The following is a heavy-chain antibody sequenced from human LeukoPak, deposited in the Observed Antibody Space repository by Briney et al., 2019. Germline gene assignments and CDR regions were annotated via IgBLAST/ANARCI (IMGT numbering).Heavy chain of an antibody. J-gene: IGHJ4*02. V-gene: IGHV1-69*05. CDR1: GGTFSSYA. CDR3: AREIMASYSGSYYFDY. D-gene: IGHD1-26*01. Sequence: ASVKVSCKASGGTFSSYAISWVRQAPGQGLEWMGRIIPIFGTANYAQKFQGRVTITTDESTSTAYKELSSLRSEDTAVYYCAREIMASYSGSYYFDYWGQGTLVTVS. CDR2: IIPIFGTA.